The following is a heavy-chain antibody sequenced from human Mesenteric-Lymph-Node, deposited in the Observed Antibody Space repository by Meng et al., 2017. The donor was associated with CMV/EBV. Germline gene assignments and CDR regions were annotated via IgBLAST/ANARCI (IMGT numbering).Heavy chain of an antibody. J-gene: IGHJ4*02. CDR3: VKEARVKVHVVTPYFFDS. Sequence: GGSLRLSCAASGFTFDDYAMHWVRQIPGKGLEWVAGINWNSGSIGHAGSVRGRFTISRDNANNSLYLQMNSLRPEDTALYHCVKEARVKVHVVTPYFFDSWGQGTLVTVSS. CDR1: GFTFDDYA. V-gene: IGHV3-9*01. D-gene: IGHD2-21*01. CDR2: INWNSGSI.